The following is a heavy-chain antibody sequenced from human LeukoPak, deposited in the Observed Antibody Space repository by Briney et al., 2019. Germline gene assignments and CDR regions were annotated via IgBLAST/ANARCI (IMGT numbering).Heavy chain of an antibody. CDR3: AKGSSGTAMVAYYFDY. Sequence: PGGSLRLSCAASGFTFSSYAMSWVRQAPGKGLEWVSAISGSGGSTYYADSVKGRFTISRDNSKNTLYLQMNSLRAEDTAVYYCAKGSSGTAMVAYYFDYWGQGTLVTVSP. CDR1: GFTFSSYA. D-gene: IGHD5-18*01. V-gene: IGHV3-23*01. J-gene: IGHJ4*02. CDR2: ISGSGGST.